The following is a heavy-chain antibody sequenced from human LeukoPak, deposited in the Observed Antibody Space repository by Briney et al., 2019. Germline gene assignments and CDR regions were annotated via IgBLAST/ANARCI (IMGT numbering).Heavy chain of an antibody. CDR1: GGSFSGYY. Sequence: PSETLSLTCAVYGGSFSGYYWSWIRQPPGKGLEWIGEINHSGSTNYNPSLKSRVTISVDTSKNQFSLKLSSVTAADTAVYYCARERGVIDYWGQGTLVTVSS. D-gene: IGHD2-8*01. J-gene: IGHJ4*02. V-gene: IGHV4-34*01. CDR3: ARERGVIDY. CDR2: INHSGST.